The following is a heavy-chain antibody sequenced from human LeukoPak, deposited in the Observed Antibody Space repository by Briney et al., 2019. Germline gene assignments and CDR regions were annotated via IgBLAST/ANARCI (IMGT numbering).Heavy chain of an antibody. CDR2: ISYDGSNK. Sequence: PGGSLRLSCTASGFSSHGMFWVRQAPGKGLEWVTFISYDGSNKYYADSVKGRFTISRDNSRNTLYLQMNSLRAEDTAVYYCAKDSGHRIVGTTTFLDYWGQGTLVTVSS. CDR3: AKDSGHRIVGTTTFLDY. CDR1: GFSSHG. V-gene: IGHV3-30*02. J-gene: IGHJ4*02. D-gene: IGHD1-26*01.